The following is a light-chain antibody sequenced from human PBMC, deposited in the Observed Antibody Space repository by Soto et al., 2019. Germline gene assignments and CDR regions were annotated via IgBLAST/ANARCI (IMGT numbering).Light chain of an antibody. Sequence: DIVMTLSPATLSVSPGERATLSCRASQSVSSSYLAWYQQKPGQAPRLLIYGASSRATGIQDRFRGSGSGTDFTLTISRLEPEDFAVYYCQQYGSSPWKFGQGTKVDIK. J-gene: IGKJ1*01. V-gene: IGKV3-20*01. CDR3: QQYGSSPWK. CDR1: QSVSSSY. CDR2: GAS.